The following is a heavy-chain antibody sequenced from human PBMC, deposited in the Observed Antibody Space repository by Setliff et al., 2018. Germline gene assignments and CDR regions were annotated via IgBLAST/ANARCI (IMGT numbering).Heavy chain of an antibody. CDR3: ARDGYGDDWNTFVDVYYYYMDV. V-gene: IGHV4-38-2*02. Sequence: PSETLSLTCAVSGYSINSGYYWGWIRQSPGKGLEWIGSIYRDGNTYYNPSLRSRVTISVDTSKNQFSLNLSSMTAADTAVYYCARDGYGDDWNTFVDVYYYYMDVWGKGTTVTVSS. D-gene: IGHD5-18*01. CDR2: IYRDGNT. CDR1: GYSINSGYY. J-gene: IGHJ6*03.